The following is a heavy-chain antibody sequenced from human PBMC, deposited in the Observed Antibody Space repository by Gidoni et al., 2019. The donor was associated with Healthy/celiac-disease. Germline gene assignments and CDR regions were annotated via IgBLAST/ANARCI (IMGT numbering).Heavy chain of an antibody. Sequence: VQLLQSGAEVKKPGSSVKVSCKASGGTFSSYAIRWVRQAPGQGLEWMGGITPIFGTANYAQKCQGRVTITADESTSTAYMELSSLRSEDTAVYYCASGQQLTNWFDPWGQGTLVTVSS. CDR1: GGTFSSYA. J-gene: IGHJ5*02. CDR3: ASGQQLTNWFDP. CDR2: ITPIFGTA. V-gene: IGHV1-69*01. D-gene: IGHD6-13*01.